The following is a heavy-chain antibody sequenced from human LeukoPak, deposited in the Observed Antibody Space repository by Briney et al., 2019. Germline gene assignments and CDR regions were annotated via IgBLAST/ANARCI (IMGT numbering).Heavy chain of an antibody. D-gene: IGHD3-3*01. CDR2: ISAYNGNT. Sequence: ASVKVSCKASGYTFTSYGISWVRQAPGQGLEWMGWISAYNGNTNYAQKLQGRVTMTTDTSTSTAYMELRSLRSDDTAVYYCARAKGRYDFWSGYYPDYWGQGTLVTVSS. CDR1: GYTFTSYG. CDR3: ARAKGRYDFWSGYYPDY. V-gene: IGHV1-18*01. J-gene: IGHJ4*02.